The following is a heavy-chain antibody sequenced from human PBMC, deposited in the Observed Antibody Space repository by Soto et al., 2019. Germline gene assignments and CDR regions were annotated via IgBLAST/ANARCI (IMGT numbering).Heavy chain of an antibody. D-gene: IGHD6-19*01. Sequence: GASVKVSCKASGYTFTSYAMHWVRQAPGQRLEWMGWINAGNGNTKYSQKFQGRVTITRDTSASTAYMELSSLRSEDTAVYYCASREVPYSSGWYNYFDYWGQGTLVTVYS. CDR2: INAGNGNT. J-gene: IGHJ4*02. CDR1: GYTFTSYA. V-gene: IGHV1-3*01. CDR3: ASREVPYSSGWYNYFDY.